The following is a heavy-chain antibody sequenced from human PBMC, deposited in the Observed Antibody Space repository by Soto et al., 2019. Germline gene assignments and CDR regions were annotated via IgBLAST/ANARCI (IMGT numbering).Heavy chain of an antibody. CDR3: ARGRYGDH. Sequence: QVPLVQSGAEVKKPGASVKVSCQASGYAFTTYGITWVRQAPGQGLEWMGWISAHNGNTNYAQKLQGRVTVTRDTSTSTAYMELRSLRSDDTAVYYCARGRYGDHWGQGALVTVSS. V-gene: IGHV1-18*01. D-gene: IGHD1-1*01. CDR1: GYAFTTYG. CDR2: ISAHNGNT. J-gene: IGHJ4*02.